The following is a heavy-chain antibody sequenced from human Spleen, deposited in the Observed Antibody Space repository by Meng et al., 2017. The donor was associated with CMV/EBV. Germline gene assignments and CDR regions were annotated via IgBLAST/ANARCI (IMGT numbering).Heavy chain of an antibody. CDR2: IYYKGDT. V-gene: IGHV4-59*01. CDR3: AREPDY. CDR1: GGSISGYY. Sequence: SETLSLTCIVSGGSISGYYWTWVRQPPGKGLEWIGYIYYKGDTKYNPSFKSPVTMSVDTSKNQFSLKLTSVTATDTAVYFCAREPDYWGQGILVTVSS. J-gene: IGHJ4*02.